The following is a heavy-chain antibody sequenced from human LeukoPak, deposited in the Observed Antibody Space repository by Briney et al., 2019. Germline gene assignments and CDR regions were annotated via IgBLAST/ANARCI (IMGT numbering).Heavy chain of an antibody. CDR3: ARDLSGVALGY. CDR1: GGTFSSYA. J-gene: IGHJ4*02. CDR2: IIPIFGTA. D-gene: IGHD3-10*01. V-gene: IGHV1-69*06. Sequence: SVKVSCKASGGTFSSYAICWVRQAPGQGLEWMGGIIPIFGTANYAQKFQGRVTITADKSTSTAYLELSSLRSEDTAVYYCARDLSGVALGYWGQGTLVAVSS.